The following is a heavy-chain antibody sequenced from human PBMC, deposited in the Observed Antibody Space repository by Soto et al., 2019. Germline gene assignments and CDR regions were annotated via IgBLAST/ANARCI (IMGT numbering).Heavy chain of an antibody. V-gene: IGHV4-39*01. Sequence: QLQLQESGPGLVKPSETLSLTYTVSGGSISSSSYYWGWIRQPPGKGLEWIGSIYYSGSTYYNPSLKSRVTISVDTSKNQFSLKLSSVTAADTAVYYCARLGSDTVTTHVGDYWGQGTLVTVSS. CDR2: IYYSGST. J-gene: IGHJ4*02. D-gene: IGHD4-17*01. CDR3: ARLGSDTVTTHVGDY. CDR1: GGSISSSSYY.